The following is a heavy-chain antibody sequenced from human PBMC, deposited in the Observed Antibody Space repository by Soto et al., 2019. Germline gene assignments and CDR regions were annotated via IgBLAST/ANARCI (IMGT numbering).Heavy chain of an antibody. CDR2: IMPIFGTA. CDR3: ASRIAARPNWFDP. J-gene: IGHJ5*02. D-gene: IGHD6-6*01. Sequence: QVQLVQSGAEVKKPGSSVKVSCKASGGTFSSYAISWVRQAPGQGLEWMGGIMPIFGTANYAKKFQGRVKIHADETPSTAYMELGSLSSEDTAVYYCASRIAARPNWFDPWGQGTLVTVSS. V-gene: IGHV1-69*01. CDR1: GGTFSSYA.